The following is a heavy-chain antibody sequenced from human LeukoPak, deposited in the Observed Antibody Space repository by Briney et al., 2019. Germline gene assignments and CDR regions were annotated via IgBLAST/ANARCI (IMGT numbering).Heavy chain of an antibody. CDR2: FDPGDGET. D-gene: IGHD3-22*01. CDR3: ASKGYYYDSSGNDY. J-gene: IGHJ4*02. V-gene: IGHV1-24*01. CDR1: GYTLTELS. Sequence: ASVKVSCKVSGYTLTELSMHWVRQAPGKGLEWMGGFDPGDGETIYAQKFQGRVTMTEDTSTDTAYMELSGLRSEDTAVYYCASKGYYYDSSGNDYWGQGTLVTVSS.